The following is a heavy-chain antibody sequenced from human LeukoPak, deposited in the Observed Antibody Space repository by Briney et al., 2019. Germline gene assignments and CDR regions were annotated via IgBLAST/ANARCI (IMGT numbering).Heavy chain of an antibody. CDR3: AKEGSGWYLPGWFDP. J-gene: IGHJ5*02. CDR2: ISGSGGST. Sequence: GGSLRLSCAASGFTFSSYAMNWVRQAPGKGLEWVSAISGSGGSTYYADSVKGRFTISRDNSKNTLYLRMNSLRAEDTAVYYCAKEGSGWYLPGWFDPWGQGTLVTVSS. CDR1: GFTFSSYA. D-gene: IGHD6-19*01. V-gene: IGHV3-23*01.